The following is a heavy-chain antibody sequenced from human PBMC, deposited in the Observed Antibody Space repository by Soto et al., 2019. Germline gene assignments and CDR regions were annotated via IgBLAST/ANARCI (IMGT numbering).Heavy chain of an antibody. CDR1: GGSISSYY. D-gene: IGHD3-22*01. CDR3: ARDEYYYDRSGAQRAYYYGMDV. CDR2: IYTSGST. Sequence: QVQLQESGPGLVKPSETLSLTCTVSGGSISSYYWSWIRQPAGKGLEWIGRIYTSGSTNYNPSLKSRVTMSVDTSKNQFSLKLSSVTAADTAVYYCARDEYYYDRSGAQRAYYYGMDVWGQGTTVTVSS. V-gene: IGHV4-4*07. J-gene: IGHJ6*02.